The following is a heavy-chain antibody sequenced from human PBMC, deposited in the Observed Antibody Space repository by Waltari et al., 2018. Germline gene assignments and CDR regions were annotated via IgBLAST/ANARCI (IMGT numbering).Heavy chain of an antibody. V-gene: IGHV3-48*03. J-gene: IGHJ6*02. Sequence: QLVESGGGLVQPGGSLRLACAASGFRFRSYEMNWVRQAPGKGLEWISYISDSDNSKFYAESVKGRFIVSRDNAKNSLHLEMNSLRVEDTATYYCVRDGLGSGRTRVDVWGQGTTVIVSS. CDR3: VRDGLGSGRTRVDV. D-gene: IGHD2-2*01. CDR1: GFRFRSYE. CDR2: ISDSDNSK.